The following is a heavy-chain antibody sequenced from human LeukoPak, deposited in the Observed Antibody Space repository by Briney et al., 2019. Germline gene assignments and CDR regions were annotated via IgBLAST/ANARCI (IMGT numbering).Heavy chain of an antibody. J-gene: IGHJ3*02. CDR1: GGTFSSYA. CDR2: IIPIFGTA. V-gene: IGHV1-69*06. Sequence: SVKVSCKASGGTFSSYAISWVRQAPGQGLEWMGGIIPIFGTANYAQKFQGRVTITADKSTSTAYMELSSLRSEDTAVYYCARERGAARQDAFDIWGQGTMVTVSS. CDR3: ARERGAARQDAFDI. D-gene: IGHD6-6*01.